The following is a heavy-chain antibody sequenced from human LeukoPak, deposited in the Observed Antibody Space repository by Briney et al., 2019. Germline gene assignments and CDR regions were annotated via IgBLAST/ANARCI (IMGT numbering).Heavy chain of an antibody. CDR2: INPNSGRT. D-gene: IGHD6-13*01. V-gene: IGHV1-2*02. CDR1: GYTFTGYY. J-gene: IGHJ4*02. Sequence: GASVKVSCKASGYTFTGYYMHWVRQAPGQGLEWMGWINPNSGRTNYAQKFQGRVTMTRDTSISTAYIELSRLRSDDTAVYYCARSLPYSSSFSSLDYWGQGTLVTVSS. CDR3: ARSLPYSSSFSSLDY.